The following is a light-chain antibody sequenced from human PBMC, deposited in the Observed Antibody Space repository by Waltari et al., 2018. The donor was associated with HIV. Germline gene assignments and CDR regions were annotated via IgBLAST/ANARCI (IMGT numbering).Light chain of an antibody. CDR1: NLGATY. J-gene: IGLJ2*01. Sequence: SFELTQPPSVSVSPGQTASITCSGDNLGATYACWYQQKPGQSPLLVIYQENKRPSGIPERFSGSNPGNTATLTISGAQAMDEADYYCQAWDSNTAVFGGGTKLTVL. CDR3: QAWDSNTAV. CDR2: QEN. V-gene: IGLV3-1*01.